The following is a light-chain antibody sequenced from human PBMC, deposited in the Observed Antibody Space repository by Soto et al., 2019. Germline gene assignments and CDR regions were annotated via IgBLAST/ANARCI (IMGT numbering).Light chain of an antibody. CDR1: QSINRW. J-gene: IGKJ4*01. CDR3: LQYNIYPLS. V-gene: IGKV1-5*03. CDR2: KAS. Sequence: QKTPSPSPLSAFVGERITIPCRASQSINRWLAWYQQRPGKAPKILIHKASSLEAGVPSRFSGSDSGTEFTLTISSVQPDDFATYFCLQYNIYPLSFGGGTKVDIK.